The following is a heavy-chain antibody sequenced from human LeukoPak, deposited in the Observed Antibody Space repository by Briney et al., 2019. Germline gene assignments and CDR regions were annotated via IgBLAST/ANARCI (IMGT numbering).Heavy chain of an antibody. CDR3: ARGPTLTGTNDY. D-gene: IGHD1-20*01. Sequence: ASVNVSYKPSGYTFTGYYMHWVRQAPGQGLEWMGWTNPNSGGTNYAQKFQSRGTMTRDASISTAYMELSRLRSDDTAVYYCARGPTLTGTNDYWGQGTLVTVSS. CDR1: GYTFTGYY. V-gene: IGHV1-2*02. J-gene: IGHJ4*02. CDR2: TNPNSGGT.